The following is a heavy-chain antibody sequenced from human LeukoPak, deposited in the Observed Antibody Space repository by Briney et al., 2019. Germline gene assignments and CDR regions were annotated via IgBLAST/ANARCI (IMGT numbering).Heavy chain of an antibody. CDR1: GYSISSGYY. CDR3: ARGRAGPIDY. J-gene: IGHJ4*02. D-gene: IGHD6-13*01. V-gene: IGHV4-38-2*02. Sequence: SETRSLTCTVSGYSISSGYYWDWIRQPPGKGLEWIGSIYHSGSIYYNPSLKSRVTISVDTSKNQFSLKLSSVTAADTAVYYCARGRAGPIDYWGQGTLVTVSS. CDR2: IYHSGSI.